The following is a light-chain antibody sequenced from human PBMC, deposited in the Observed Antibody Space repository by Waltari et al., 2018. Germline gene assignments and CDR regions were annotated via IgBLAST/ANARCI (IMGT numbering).Light chain of an antibody. Sequence: DIQMTQSPSSLSASVGDRVTITGQASQEISNYLNWYQQKPGKAPKSLIYDASNLETGVPSRFSGSGSGTDFTFTISSLQPEDIATYYCQQYDNLPYTFGQGTKLEIK. J-gene: IGKJ2*01. CDR1: QEISNY. CDR2: DAS. CDR3: QQYDNLPYT. V-gene: IGKV1-33*01.